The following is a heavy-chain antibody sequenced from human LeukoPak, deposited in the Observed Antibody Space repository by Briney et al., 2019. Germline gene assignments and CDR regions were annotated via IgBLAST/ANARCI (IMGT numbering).Heavy chain of an antibody. CDR3: ARAARGYCSSTSCYTDYYYYMDV. CDR1: GFTFSSYS. V-gene: IGHV3-21*01. J-gene: IGHJ6*03. D-gene: IGHD2-2*02. CDR2: ISSSRSYI. Sequence: GGSLRLSCAASGFTFSSYSMNWVRQAPGKGLEWGSSISSSRSYIYYADSVKGRFTISRDNAKNSLYLQMNSLRAEDTAVYYCARAARGYCSSTSCYTDYYYYMDVWGKGTTVTVSS.